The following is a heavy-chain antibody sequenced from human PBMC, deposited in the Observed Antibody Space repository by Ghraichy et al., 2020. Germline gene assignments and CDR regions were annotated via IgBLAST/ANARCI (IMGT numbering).Heavy chain of an antibody. D-gene: IGHD1-7*01. CDR1: GGSISSGSYH. CDR2: IDASGST. V-gene: IGHV4-61*02. CDR3: ARLSGSGVRKTNFDY. Sequence: SETLPLTCTVSGGSISSGSYHWTWIRQPAGKGLELIGRIDASGSTNYNPSLKSRVTMSLDTSKNKFSLRLSSVTAADTAVYYCARLSGSGVRKTNFDYWGQGTLVTVSS. J-gene: IGHJ4*02.